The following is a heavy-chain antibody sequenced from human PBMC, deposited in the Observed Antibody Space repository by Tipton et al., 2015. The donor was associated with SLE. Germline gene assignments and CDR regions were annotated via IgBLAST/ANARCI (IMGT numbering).Heavy chain of an antibody. J-gene: IGHJ5*02. D-gene: IGHD6-13*01. Sequence: QLVQSGAEVKKPGASVKVSCRASGYTFSSYDINWVRQASGQGLEWLVWMNPNSGNTGYAQNFQGRVTMTRNPYVSPAYMELSSLRSEETAVYYCARGRAAAGRPDWFDPWGQGTLVTVSS. CDR3: ARGRAAAGRPDWFDP. CDR1: GYTFSSYD. CDR2: MNPNSGNT. V-gene: IGHV1-8*02.